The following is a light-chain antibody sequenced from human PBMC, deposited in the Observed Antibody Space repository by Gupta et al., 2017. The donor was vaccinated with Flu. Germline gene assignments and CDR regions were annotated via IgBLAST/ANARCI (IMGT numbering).Light chain of an antibody. CDR2: KDN. J-gene: IGLJ1*01. V-gene: IGLV3-1*01. CDR3: QAWDNSTPF. Sequence: PGQKASSSCAGNNWDKKCASGYQQKAGHAPVVVIYKDNKRPSGIPERCSGSSSGNTAMLTISGTQSMDEAAYYCQAWDNSTPFFGSGTQVTVL. CDR1: NWDKKC.